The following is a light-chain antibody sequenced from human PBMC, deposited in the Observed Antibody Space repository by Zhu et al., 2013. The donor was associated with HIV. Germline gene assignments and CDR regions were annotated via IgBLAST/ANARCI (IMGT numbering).Light chain of an antibody. Sequence: QSALTQPASVSGSPGQSVTISCTGTSSDVGSYNRVSWYQQPPGKAPKLIISGVSNRPSGVSNRFSGSKSGNTASLTISGLQAEDEGDYYCCSYAGSRTVRVFGGGTKLTVL. CDR3: CSYAGSRTVRV. CDR1: SSDVGSYNR. CDR2: GVS. V-gene: IGLV2-23*02. J-gene: IGLJ2*01.